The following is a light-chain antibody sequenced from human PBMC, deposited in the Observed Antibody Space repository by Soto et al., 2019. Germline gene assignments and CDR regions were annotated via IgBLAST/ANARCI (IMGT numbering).Light chain of an antibody. J-gene: IGLJ3*02. CDR3: SSYTSSSTRV. CDR2: EVS. Sequence: QPVLTQPASVSGSPGQSITISYTGTSSDVGGYNYVSWYQQHPGKAPKLMIYEVSNRPSGVSNRFSGSKSGNTASLTISGLQAEDEADYYCSSYTSSSTRVFGGGTKLTVL. CDR1: SSDVGGYNY. V-gene: IGLV2-14*01.